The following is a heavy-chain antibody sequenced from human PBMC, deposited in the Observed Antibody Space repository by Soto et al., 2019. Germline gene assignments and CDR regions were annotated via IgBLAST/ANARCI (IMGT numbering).Heavy chain of an antibody. V-gene: IGHV3-21*01. Sequence: EVQLVESGGGLVKPGGSLRLSCAASGFTFSSYSMNWVSQAPGKGLEWDSTSTTSSKSIYYADSVKGRFNISRDNAKNSHYLQMNSLRVEDTAVYYCARVQWLASHIWGQGTMVTVSS. CDR1: GFTFSSYS. CDR2: STTSSKSI. CDR3: ARVQWLASHI. J-gene: IGHJ3*02. D-gene: IGHD6-19*01.